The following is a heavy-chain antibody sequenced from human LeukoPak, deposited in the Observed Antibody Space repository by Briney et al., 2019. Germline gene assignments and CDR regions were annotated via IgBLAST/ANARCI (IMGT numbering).Heavy chain of an antibody. J-gene: IGHJ4*02. V-gene: IGHV4-59*01. CDR2: IYDSGST. CDR1: GGSISSFH. CDR3: ARTYSGRSYYFDC. Sequence: SETLSLTCTVSGGSISSFHWSWFRQPPGKGLEHIGNIYDSGSTYYNPSLKSRVTISVDTSKNQFSLKLSSVTAADTAVYYCARTYSGRSYYFDCWGQGTLVTVSS. D-gene: IGHD1-26*01.